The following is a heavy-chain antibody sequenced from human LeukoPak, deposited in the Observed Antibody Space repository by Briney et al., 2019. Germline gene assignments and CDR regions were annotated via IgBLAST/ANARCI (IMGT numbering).Heavy chain of an antibody. Sequence: GGSLRLSCAASGNYWMHWVRQVPGKGLVWVSHINSDGSWTSYADSVKGRFTISKDNAKNTVYLQMNSLRAEDTAVYYCARDLAFSRLDYWGQGVLFTVSS. D-gene: IGHD2/OR15-2a*01. V-gene: IGHV3-74*01. J-gene: IGHJ4*02. CDR2: INSDGSWT. CDR1: GNYW. CDR3: ARDLAFSRLDY.